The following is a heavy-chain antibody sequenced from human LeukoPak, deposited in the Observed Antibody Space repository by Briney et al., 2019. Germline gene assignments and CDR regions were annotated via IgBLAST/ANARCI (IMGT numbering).Heavy chain of an antibody. V-gene: IGHV1-18*01. D-gene: IGHD6-19*01. CDR3: ARFRFTDVALAAAY. Sequence: ASVKVSCKASGYTFTSYGISWVRQAPGQGLEWMGWISAYNGNTNSAQKLQGRVTMTTDTSTSTAYMELRSLRSDDTAVYYCARFRFTDVALAAAYWGQGTLVTVSS. CDR1: GYTFTSYG. J-gene: IGHJ4*02. CDR2: ISAYNGNT.